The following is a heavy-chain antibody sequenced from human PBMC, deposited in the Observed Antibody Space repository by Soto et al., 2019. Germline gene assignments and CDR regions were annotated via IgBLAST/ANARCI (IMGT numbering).Heavy chain of an antibody. Sequence: QITLKESGPTLVKPTQTLTLTCTFSGFSLSTSGVGVGWIRQPPGKALEWLALFYWDDDKRYSPSLKSRLTITKDTSKDQVVLTLTNMDPVDTATYYCAHRPYGGPPFDIWGQGTMVTVSS. CDR1: GFSLSTSGVG. CDR3: AHRPYGGPPFDI. CDR2: FYWDDDK. V-gene: IGHV2-5*02. D-gene: IGHD4-17*01. J-gene: IGHJ3*02.